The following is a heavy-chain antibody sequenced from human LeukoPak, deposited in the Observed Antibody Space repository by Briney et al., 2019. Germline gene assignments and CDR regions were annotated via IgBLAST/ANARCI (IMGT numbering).Heavy chain of an antibody. V-gene: IGHV3-72*01. CDR2: TRNKTNSYTT. Sequence: GGSLRLSCAASGFTSCEDYMDWVPQAPGKGVEWVGRTRNKTNSYTTEYAASVKGRFTISRDDSKNSLYLQMNSLKTEDTAVYYCGRYCSSTSCYRTAFDIWGQGTMVTVSS. D-gene: IGHD2-2*01. CDR3: GRYCSSTSCYRTAFDI. CDR1: GFTSCEDY. J-gene: IGHJ3*02.